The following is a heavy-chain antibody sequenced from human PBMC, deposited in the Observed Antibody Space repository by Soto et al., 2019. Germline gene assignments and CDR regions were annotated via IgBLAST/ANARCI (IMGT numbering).Heavy chain of an antibody. Sequence: ASVKVSCKASGYTFTSYYMHWVRQAPGQGLEWMGIINPSGGSTSYAQKFQGRVAMTRDTSTSTVYMELSSLRSEDTAVYYCARGREPSTIAAAGSPRYYYYYGMDVWGQGTTVTVSS. V-gene: IGHV1-46*01. CDR1: GYTFTSYY. D-gene: IGHD6-13*01. CDR2: INPSGGST. J-gene: IGHJ6*02. CDR3: ARGREPSTIAAAGSPRYYYYYGMDV.